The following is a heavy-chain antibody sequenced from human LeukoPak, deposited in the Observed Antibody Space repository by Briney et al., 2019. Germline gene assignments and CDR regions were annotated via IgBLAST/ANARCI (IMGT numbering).Heavy chain of an antibody. V-gene: IGHV1-18*01. CDR1: GYTFSSYG. J-gene: IGHJ4*02. Sequence: EASVKVSCKASGYTFSSYGVSWVRQAPGQGVEWMGWINTYNVNTNYAQKFQGRVTLTTDASTSTAYMELRSLRSDDTAVYYCARDSRRGYSYGYDYWGQGTLVTVSS. CDR3: ARDSRRGYSYGYDY. D-gene: IGHD5-18*01. CDR2: INTYNVNT.